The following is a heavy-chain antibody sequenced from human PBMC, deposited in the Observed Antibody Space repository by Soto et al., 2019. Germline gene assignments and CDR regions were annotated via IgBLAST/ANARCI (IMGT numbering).Heavy chain of an antibody. Sequence: QIQMVQSGAEVKQPGASVKISCKTSGYTFSSYSINWVRQARGQGLEWMAWISTTSGNTHYAERVPGRVTVTLDTSARTAFMEMWGLTCDDTAVYLCARDTGYYDFWGQGTLVTVS. CDR1: GYTFSSYS. V-gene: IGHV1-18*01. J-gene: IGHJ4*02. D-gene: IGHD2-8*02. CDR2: ISTTSGNT. CDR3: ARDTGYYDF.